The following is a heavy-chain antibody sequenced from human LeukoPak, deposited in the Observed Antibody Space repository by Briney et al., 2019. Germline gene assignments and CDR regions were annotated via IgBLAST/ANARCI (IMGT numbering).Heavy chain of an antibody. D-gene: IGHD6-19*01. Sequence: PSETLSLTCAVYGGSFSGYYWSWMRQPPGKGLEWIGEMNHSGSTNYNPSLKSRVTISVDTSKNQFSLKLSSVTAADTAVYYCARGSGWHRLDYWGQGTLVTVFS. J-gene: IGHJ4*02. CDR3: ARGSGWHRLDY. CDR1: GGSFSGYY. CDR2: MNHSGST. V-gene: IGHV4-34*01.